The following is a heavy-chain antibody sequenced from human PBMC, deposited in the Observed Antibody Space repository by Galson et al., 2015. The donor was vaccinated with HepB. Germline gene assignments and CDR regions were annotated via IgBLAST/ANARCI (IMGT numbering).Heavy chain of an antibody. Sequence: ETLSLTCAVYGGSFSGYYWSWIRQPPGKGLEWIGEINHSGSTNYNPSLKSRVTISVDTSKNQFSLKLSSVTAADTAVYYCARVVAAVVRGWDYWGQGTLVTASS. CDR2: INHSGST. J-gene: IGHJ4*02. CDR1: GGSFSGYY. CDR3: ARVVAAVVRGWDY. V-gene: IGHV4-34*01. D-gene: IGHD6-13*01.